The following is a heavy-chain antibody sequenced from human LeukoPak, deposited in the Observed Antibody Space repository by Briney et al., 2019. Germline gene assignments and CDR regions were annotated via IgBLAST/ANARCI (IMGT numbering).Heavy chain of an antibody. V-gene: IGHV3-30*03. D-gene: IGHD6-13*01. Sequence: GGSLRLSCAASGFTFSSYGMHWVRQAPGKGLEWVAVISYDGSNKYYADSVKGRFTISRDNSKNTLYLQMNSLRAEDTAVYYCAREGGHSSSWYVGYFDYWGQGTLVTVSS. CDR2: ISYDGSNK. CDR3: AREGGHSSSWYVGYFDY. J-gene: IGHJ4*02. CDR1: GFTFSSYG.